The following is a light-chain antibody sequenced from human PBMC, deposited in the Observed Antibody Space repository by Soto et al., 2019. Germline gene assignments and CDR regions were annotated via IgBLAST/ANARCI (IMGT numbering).Light chain of an antibody. CDR3: SSYTSSNSYV. J-gene: IGLJ1*01. V-gene: IGLV2-14*03. Sequence: QSALTQPASVSGCPGQSIAISCTGSSSDVGGYKYVSWYQQHPGKAPKLMIYDVSNRPSGVSDRFSGSKSGNTASLTISGLQSEDEADYYCSSYTSSNSYVFGTGTKLTVL. CDR1: SSDVGGYKY. CDR2: DVS.